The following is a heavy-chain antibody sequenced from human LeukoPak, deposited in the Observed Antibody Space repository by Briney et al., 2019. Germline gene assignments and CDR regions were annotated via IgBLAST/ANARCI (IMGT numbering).Heavy chain of an antibody. CDR3: VRDIGECSSTSCYAPFIDY. V-gene: IGHV1-18*03. J-gene: IGHJ4*02. CDR2: SSAYNGDT. Sequence: EASVKVSCKASGYTFTSYYMHWVRQAPGQGLEWMGWSSAYNGDTKYSQRFQGRVTMSADTSTNTAYMDLRSLRSDDMAVYYCVRDIGECSSTSCYAPFIDYWGQGTLVTVSS. CDR1: GYTFTSYY. D-gene: IGHD2-2*01.